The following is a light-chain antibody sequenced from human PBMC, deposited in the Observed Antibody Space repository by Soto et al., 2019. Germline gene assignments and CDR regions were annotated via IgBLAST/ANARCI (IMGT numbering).Light chain of an antibody. J-gene: IGLJ2*01. V-gene: IGLV1-51*01. CDR1: SSNIGSNY. CDR2: DNN. Sequence: QSVLTQPPSVSAAPGQKVTISCSGSSSNIGSNYVSWYQQLPGTAPKLLIYDNNKRPSGIPDRFSGSKSGTSATLGITGLQTGDEADYYCGTWDNSLSVVVFGGGTKVTVL. CDR3: GTWDNSLSVVV.